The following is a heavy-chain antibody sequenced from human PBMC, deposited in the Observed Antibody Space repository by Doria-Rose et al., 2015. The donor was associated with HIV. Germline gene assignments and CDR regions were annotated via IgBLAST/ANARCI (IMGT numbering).Heavy chain of an antibody. V-gene: IGHV4-38-2*02. D-gene: IGHD5-18*01. Sequence: QVQLQESGPGLVKPSETLSLTCTVSGHPISSGYYWGWIRQPPGKGLEWIGSIYQSGTTYNNPSLRSRVTISIDTSKNHFSLRLSSVTAADTAVYYCARIPRLGVSLWSSLDYWGQGTLVTVSS. CDR3: ARIPRLGVSLWSSLDY. CDR1: GHPISSGYY. CDR2: IYQSGTT. J-gene: IGHJ4*02.